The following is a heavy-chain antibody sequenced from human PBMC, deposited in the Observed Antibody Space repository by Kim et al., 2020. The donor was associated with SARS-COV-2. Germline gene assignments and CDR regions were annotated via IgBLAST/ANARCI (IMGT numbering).Heavy chain of an antibody. V-gene: IGHV4-39*07. D-gene: IGHD2-15*01. CDR3: ARVCSGGSCYHPRNYGMDV. J-gene: IGHJ6*02. CDR1: GGSISSSSYY. Sequence: SETLSLTCTVSGGSISSSSYYWGWIRQPPGKGLEWIGSIYYSGSTYYNPSLKSRVTISVDTSKNQFSLKLSSVTAADTAVYYCARVCSGGSCYHPRNYGMDVWGQGTTVTVSS. CDR2: IYYSGST.